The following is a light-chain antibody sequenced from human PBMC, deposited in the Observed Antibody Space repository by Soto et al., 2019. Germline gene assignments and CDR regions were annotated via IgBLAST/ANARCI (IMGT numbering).Light chain of an antibody. CDR2: EVS. V-gene: IGLV2-14*03. CDR1: SSDVGAYDF. CDR3: SSYTSSTTRV. Sequence: QSALTQPASVSGSPGQSITISCTGTSSDVGAYDFVSWYQQHPDKAPKLMIYEVSNRPSGVSNRFSGSKSVNTATLTISGLQAEDEADYYCSSYTSSTTRVFGTGTKATDL. J-gene: IGLJ1*01.